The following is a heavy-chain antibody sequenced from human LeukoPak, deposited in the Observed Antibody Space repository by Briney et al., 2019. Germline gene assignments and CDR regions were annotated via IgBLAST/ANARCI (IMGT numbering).Heavy chain of an antibody. V-gene: IGHV3-23*01. D-gene: IGHD3-10*01. Sequence: PGGSLRLSCAASGFTLSSYAMSWVRQAPGKGLEWVSAISGSGGSTYYADSVKGRFTISRDNSKNTLYLQMDSLRAEDTAVYYCAKSSITMVRGATDYWGQGTLVTVSS. CDR2: ISGSGGST. CDR3: AKSSITMVRGATDY. J-gene: IGHJ4*02. CDR1: GFTLSSYA.